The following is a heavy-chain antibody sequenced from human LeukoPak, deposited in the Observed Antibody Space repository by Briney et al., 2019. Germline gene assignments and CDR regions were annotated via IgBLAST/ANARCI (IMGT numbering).Heavy chain of an antibody. CDR3: ARDLRGSSSWSY. CDR2: IYSDGNT. J-gene: IGHJ4*02. D-gene: IGHD6-13*01. CDR1: GFIVSSYY. Sequence: GGSLRLSCAASGFIVSSYYVSWVRQAPGKGLEWVSVIYSDGNTYYADSVKGRFTISRDTSKNTVYLQMSSLRAEDTAVYYCARDLRGSSSWSYWGQGTLVTASS. V-gene: IGHV3-53*01.